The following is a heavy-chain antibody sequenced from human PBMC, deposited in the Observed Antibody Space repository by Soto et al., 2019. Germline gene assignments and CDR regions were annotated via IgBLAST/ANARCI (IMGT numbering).Heavy chain of an antibody. V-gene: IGHV3-15*01. CDR3: TTGLSNGYYNFDY. D-gene: IGHD3-22*01. Sequence: SLRLSCAASGFTFNNAWMSWVRQAPGKGLEWVGRIKGEADGGTTDYAAPVKGRITISRDHSKDTLYLRMNSLKTEDTAVYYCTTGLSNGYYNFDYWGQGTPVTVSS. J-gene: IGHJ4*02. CDR2: IKGEADGGTT. CDR1: GFTFNNAW.